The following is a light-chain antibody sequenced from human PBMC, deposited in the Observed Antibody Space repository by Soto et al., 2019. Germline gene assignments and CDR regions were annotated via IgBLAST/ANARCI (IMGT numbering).Light chain of an antibody. J-gene: IGKJ3*01. CDR1: QSIVSY. V-gene: IGKV1-39*01. CDR2: AAS. Sequence: DIQMTQSPSSLSASVGDRVTIICRASQSIVSYLNWYQQKPGKAPKLLVYAASSPRTGVPSRFSCSGSGTNFTLTIGSLQPEDFATYYCKQSYTSPFNFGPGTQLDVK. CDR3: KQSYTSPFN.